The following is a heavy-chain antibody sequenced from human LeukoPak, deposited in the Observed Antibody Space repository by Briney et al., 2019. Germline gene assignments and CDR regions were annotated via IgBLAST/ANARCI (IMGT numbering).Heavy chain of an antibody. CDR3: SSLRGLNV. CDR2: NNNSGRS. D-gene: IGHD3-10*01. J-gene: IGHJ4*02. V-gene: IGHV4-34*03. Sequence: KASETLSLTCAVYGGSLSAYYWSWTRQSPGKGLEWIGENNNSGRSKYNPSLKSRVTISLDTSKNQFSLTLNSVTAADTAVYYCSSLRGLNVWGQGTLVTVSS. CDR1: GGSLSAYY.